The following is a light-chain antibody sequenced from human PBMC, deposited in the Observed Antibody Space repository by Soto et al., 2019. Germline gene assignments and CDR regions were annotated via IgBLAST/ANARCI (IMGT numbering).Light chain of an antibody. V-gene: IGKV3-11*01. Sequence: EMVLTQSPAILSLSPGERAALSCRASQSVSSYLAWYQQKPGQAPRLLIYDASKRSPGIQARFTASGSGTDFTLTISSLEPEDFAVYFCQQRSVWPSTFGGGTKVEI. J-gene: IGKJ4*01. CDR2: DAS. CDR1: QSVSSY. CDR3: QQRSVWPST.